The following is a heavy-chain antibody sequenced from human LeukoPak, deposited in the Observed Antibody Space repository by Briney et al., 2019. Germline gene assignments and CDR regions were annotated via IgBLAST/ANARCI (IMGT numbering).Heavy chain of an antibody. CDR3: ARRRSPTMVRGVRGGAFDI. V-gene: IGHV5-51*01. CDR1: GYSFTSYW. J-gene: IGHJ3*02. CDR2: IYPGDSDT. Sequence: GESLKISCKGSGYSFTSYWIGWVRQMPGKGLEWMGIIYPGDSDTRYSPSFQGQVTISADKSISTAYLQWSSLKASDTAMYYCARRRSPTMVRGVRGGAFDIWGQGTMVTVSS. D-gene: IGHD3-10*01.